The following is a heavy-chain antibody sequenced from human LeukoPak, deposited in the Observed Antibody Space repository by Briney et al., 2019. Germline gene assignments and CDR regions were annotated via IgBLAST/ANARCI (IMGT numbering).Heavy chain of an antibody. Sequence: GGSLRLSCAASGFTFSSAWMSWVRQAPGKGLEWVGRIKSKTDGGTTDYAAPVKGRFTISRDDSKNTLYLQMNSLKTEDTAVYYCTTAGTYYYDSSGYYYEGNFDYWGQGTLVTVSS. CDR1: GFTFSSAW. V-gene: IGHV3-15*01. D-gene: IGHD3-22*01. CDR3: TTAGTYYYDSSGYYYEGNFDY. CDR2: IKSKTDGGTT. J-gene: IGHJ4*02.